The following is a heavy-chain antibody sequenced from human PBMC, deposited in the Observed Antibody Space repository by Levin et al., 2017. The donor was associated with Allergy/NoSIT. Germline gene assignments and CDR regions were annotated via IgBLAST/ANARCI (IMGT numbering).Heavy chain of an antibody. CDR3: SRDLDHHDSETDRWFDAFSV. J-gene: IGHJ3*01. V-gene: IGHV3-7*01. CDR1: GFTFSNYW. Sequence: GGSLRLSCAASGFTFSNYWMTWVRQAPGKGLEWVANIKADGSVKNYVDSVMGRFTISRDNARNSLYLEMNSLRAGDTAVYYCSRDLDHHDSETDRWFDAFSVWGLGTVVTVS. CDR2: IKADGSVK. D-gene: IGHD3-10*01.